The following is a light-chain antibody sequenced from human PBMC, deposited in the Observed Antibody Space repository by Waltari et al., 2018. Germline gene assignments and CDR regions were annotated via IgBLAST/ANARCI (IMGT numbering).Light chain of an antibody. J-gene: IGLJ2*01. Sequence: QSVLTQPPSASGTPGQRVTISCSGSSSNIGSNSVYGYQQLPGTAPKLLVYRNNQRPSGFPDRFSGSRYGTSASLAISGLRSEDEADYDCAAWDDSLSGPNVVFGGGTKLTVL. CDR2: RNN. V-gene: IGLV1-47*01. CDR3: AAWDDSLSGPNVV. CDR1: SSNIGSNS.